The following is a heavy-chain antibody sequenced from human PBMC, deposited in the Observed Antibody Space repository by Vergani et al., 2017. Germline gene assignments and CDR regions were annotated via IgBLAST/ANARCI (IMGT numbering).Heavy chain of an antibody. Sequence: VQLVESGGGLVKPGGSLRLSCAASGFTFSDFYMSWIRPAPGKGLEWVSAISGRGGTTDYADSVKGRFTISRDNSKNTLYLQMNSLRAEDTAVYYCAKDQGGTVTPNAFDIWGQGTMVTVSS. D-gene: IGHD4-17*01. CDR3: AKDQGGTVTPNAFDI. CDR2: ISGRGGTT. J-gene: IGHJ3*02. CDR1: GFTFSDFY. V-gene: IGHV3-23*04.